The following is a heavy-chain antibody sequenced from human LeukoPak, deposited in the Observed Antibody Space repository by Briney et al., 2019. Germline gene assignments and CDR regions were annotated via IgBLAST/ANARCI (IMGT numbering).Heavy chain of an antibody. V-gene: IGHV4-39*01. CDR2: IYYSGTT. CDR1: GGSISSSNYF. CDR3: PRQNRASGSWIYP. D-gene: IGHD1-26*01. Sequence: SETLSLTCTVSGGSISSSNYFWGWIRQPPGKGLEWIGSIYYSGTTYYNPSLKSRVTISVDTSKNQFSLKLSSVTAADTAVYCCPRQNRASGSWIYPWGQGTLVTVSS. J-gene: IGHJ5*02.